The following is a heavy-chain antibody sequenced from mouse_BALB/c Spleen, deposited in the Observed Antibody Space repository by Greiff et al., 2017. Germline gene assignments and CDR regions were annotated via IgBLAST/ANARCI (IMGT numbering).Heavy chain of an antibody. D-gene: IGHD2-4*01. CDR2: ISYSGST. J-gene: IGHJ4*01. CDR3: ANYDYDGYYYAMDY. Sequence: VQLQQSGPGLVKPSQSLSLTCTVTGYSITSDYAWNWIRQFPGNKLEWMGYISYSGSTSYNPSLKSRISITRDTSKNQFFLQLNSVTTEDTATYYCANYDYDGYYYAMDYWGQGTSVTVSS. CDR1: GYSITSDYA. V-gene: IGHV3-2*02.